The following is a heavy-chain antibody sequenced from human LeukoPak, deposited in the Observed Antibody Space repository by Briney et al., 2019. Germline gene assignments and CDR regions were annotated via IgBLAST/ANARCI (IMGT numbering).Heavy chain of an antibody. CDR3: GTQRSLCD. J-gene: IGHJ4*02. D-gene: IGHD2-2*01. CDR2: IYPGDSDT. V-gene: IGHV5-51*04. CDR1: GYSFTTYW. Sequence: GESLKISCKGSGYSFTTYWIGWVRQIPGKGLEWMGIIYPGDSDTRYSPSFQGEATIPAAKPTTHAYLQWAGREPTASACYFCGTQRSLCDWGQGTLVTVSS.